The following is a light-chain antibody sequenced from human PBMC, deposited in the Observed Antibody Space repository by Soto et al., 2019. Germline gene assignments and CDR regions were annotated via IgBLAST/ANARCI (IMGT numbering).Light chain of an antibody. CDR2: GVS. CDR1: QSVSSSL. J-gene: IGKJ1*01. V-gene: IGKV3-20*01. CDR3: QQYEVSPWT. Sequence: EIVMTQSPGTLSLSPGERATLSCRASQSVSSSLLAWYQQKPGQAPRLLIYGVSTRATGIPDRFSGSGFGTDFTLTISSLEAEDFAVYYCQQYEVSPWTFGQGTKVEIK.